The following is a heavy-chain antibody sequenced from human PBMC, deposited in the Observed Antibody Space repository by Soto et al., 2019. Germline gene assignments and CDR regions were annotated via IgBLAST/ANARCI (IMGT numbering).Heavy chain of an antibody. D-gene: IGHD3-22*01. CDR1: GYSITTGYY. Sequence: SETLSLTCAVSGYSITTGYYWGWVRRPPGKGLEWIGSVYHSGRTSYNPSLESRVTISVDASKNQFSLRLSSVTAADTAVYYCARGVNYYDSSGFYPRDYWGQGILVTVSS. CDR3: ARGVNYYDSSGFYPRDY. CDR2: VYHSGRT. J-gene: IGHJ4*02. V-gene: IGHV4-38-2*01.